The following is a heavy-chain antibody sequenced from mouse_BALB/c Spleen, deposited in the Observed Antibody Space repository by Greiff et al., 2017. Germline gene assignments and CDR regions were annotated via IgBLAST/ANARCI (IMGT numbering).Heavy chain of an antibody. CDR3: ASLPWFAY. CDR2: ISYSGST. D-gene: IGHD6-1*01. V-gene: IGHV3-2*02. CDR1: GYSITSDYA. J-gene: IGHJ3*01. Sequence: ESGPGLVKPSQSLSLTCTVTGYSITSDYAWNWIRQFPGNKLEWMGYISYSGSTSYNPSLKSRISITRDTSKNQFFLQLNSVTTEDTATYYCASLPWFAYWGQGTLVTVSA.